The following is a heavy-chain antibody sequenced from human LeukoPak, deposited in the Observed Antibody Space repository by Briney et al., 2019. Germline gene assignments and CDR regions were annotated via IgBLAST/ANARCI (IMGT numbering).Heavy chain of an antibody. Sequence: GRSLRLSCAASGFTFSTYAMHWVRQAPGKGLDWVAVVSFHGTDKFYADSVKGRFTISRDNSKNTLYLQMNSLRAEDTAVYYCAKDSGVGMATTFSILDIWGQGTMVTVSS. CDR2: VSFHGTDK. CDR1: GFTFSTYA. CDR3: AKDSGVGMATTFSILDI. D-gene: IGHD5-24*01. J-gene: IGHJ3*02. V-gene: IGHV3-30*04.